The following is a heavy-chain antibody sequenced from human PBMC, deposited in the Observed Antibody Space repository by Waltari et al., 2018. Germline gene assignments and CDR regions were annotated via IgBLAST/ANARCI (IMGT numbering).Heavy chain of an antibody. CDR1: DGSITNSF. Sequence: QVQLRESGPGLVKSSETLSITCTVSDGSITNSFWNWIRQPPGKALEWPGYIRHTGIKKLNPSLKSRVRMSVDTSKNQSSLKVTSVTATDTAVYYCARWQSDWRAFNVWGQGTTVTVSS. CDR3: ARWQSDWRAFNV. CDR2: IRHTGIK. V-gene: IGHV4-59*08. D-gene: IGHD2-21*02. J-gene: IGHJ3*01.